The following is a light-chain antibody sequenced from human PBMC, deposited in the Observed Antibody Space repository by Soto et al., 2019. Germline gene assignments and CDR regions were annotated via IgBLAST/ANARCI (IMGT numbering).Light chain of an antibody. J-gene: IGLJ1*01. CDR2: EVS. CDR1: SNDVGGYNY. CDR3: SSFTSTSTFV. Sequence: SALTHPASVSWSPGQSITMSCTGTSNDVGGYNYVSWFQQHPGKAPKLLIFEVSNRPSGVSHRFSGSKSGNTASLTISGLQAEDEADYYCSSFTSTSTFVFGSGTKVTVL. V-gene: IGLV2-14*01.